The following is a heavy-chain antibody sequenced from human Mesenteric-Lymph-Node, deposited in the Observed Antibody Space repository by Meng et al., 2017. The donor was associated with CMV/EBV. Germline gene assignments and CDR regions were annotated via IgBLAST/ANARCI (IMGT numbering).Heavy chain of an antibody. CDR3: AREGRSGVYAFDI. V-gene: IGHV1-69*10. D-gene: IGHD2-15*01. Sequence: SVKVSCKASGGTFSSYAISWVRQAPGQGLEWMGGIIPILGIANYAQKFQGRVTITADKSTSTAYMELSSLRVEDTALYYCAREGRSGVYAFDIWGQGTMVTVSS. CDR1: GGTFSSYA. CDR2: IIPILGIA. J-gene: IGHJ3*02.